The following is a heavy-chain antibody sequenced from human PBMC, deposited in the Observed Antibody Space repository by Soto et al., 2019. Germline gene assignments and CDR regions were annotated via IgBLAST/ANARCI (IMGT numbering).Heavy chain of an antibody. CDR3: AIVRGLVSPDY. D-gene: IGHD3-9*01. CDR1: GYTFSSCD. Sequence: EVQLLESGGGLVEPGGSLRLSCAASGYTFSSCDLSWVRQAPGKGLEWVSAISGSGGTTYYADSVKGRFTISRDSSKNTAYLQMNSLRAEDTAVYYCAIVRGLVSPDYWGQGILVTVSS. J-gene: IGHJ4*02. CDR2: ISGSGGTT. V-gene: IGHV3-23*01.